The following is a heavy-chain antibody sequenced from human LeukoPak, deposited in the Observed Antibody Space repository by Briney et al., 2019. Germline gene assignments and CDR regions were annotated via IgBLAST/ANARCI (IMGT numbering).Heavy chain of an antibody. Sequence: GGSLRLSCAASGFTFSDYYMSWIRQAPGKGLEWVSYISSSGSTIYYAESVKGRFTISKDNAKNSLYLQMNSLRAEDTAVYYCARASGGSYYVNFDYWGQGTLVTVSS. D-gene: IGHD1-26*01. J-gene: IGHJ4*02. CDR3: ARASGGSYYVNFDY. V-gene: IGHV3-11*01. CDR2: ISSSGSTI. CDR1: GFTFSDYY.